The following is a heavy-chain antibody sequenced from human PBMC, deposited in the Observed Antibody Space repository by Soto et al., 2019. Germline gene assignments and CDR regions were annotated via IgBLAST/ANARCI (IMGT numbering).Heavy chain of an antibody. CDR1: GFTFSSYA. Sequence: PGGSMRLSCAASGFTFSSYAMSWVRQAPGKGLEWVSAISGSGGSTYYADSVKGRFTISRDNSKNTLYLQMNSLRAEDTAVYYCAKDLSNAAVFVVVPAPIWGGSVDLDYWGQGTLVTVSS. D-gene: IGHD2-2*02. CDR2: ISGSGGST. CDR3: AKDLSNAAVFVVVPAPIWGGSVDLDY. V-gene: IGHV3-23*01. J-gene: IGHJ4*02.